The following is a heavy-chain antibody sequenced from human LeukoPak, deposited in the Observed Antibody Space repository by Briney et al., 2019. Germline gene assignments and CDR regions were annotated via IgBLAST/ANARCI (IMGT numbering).Heavy chain of an antibody. CDR1: GFTFSSYA. CDR3: ARATPYCYDSSVQFDY. J-gene: IGHJ4*02. CDR2: ISYDGSNK. Sequence: GGSLRLSCAASGFTFSSYAMHWVRQAPGKGLEWVAVISYDGSNKYYADSVKGRFTISRDNSKNTLYLQMNSLRAEDTAVYYCARATPYCYDSSVQFDYWGQGTLVTVSS. V-gene: IGHV3-30-3*01. D-gene: IGHD3-22*01.